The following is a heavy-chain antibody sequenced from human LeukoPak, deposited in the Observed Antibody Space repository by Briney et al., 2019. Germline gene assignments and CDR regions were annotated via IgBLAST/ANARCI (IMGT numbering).Heavy chain of an antibody. D-gene: IGHD1-7*01. V-gene: IGHV4-59*01. CDR3: ARDSWDYIAMDV. Sequence: KPSETLSLTCTVSGISLTTYYWSWVRQPPGTGLEWIGYVRHTGSADYNPSLKGRVSISLDMSKSQFSLMLTSATAADTSIYYCARDSWDYIAMDVWGPGTTVTVSS. CDR1: GISLTTYY. J-gene: IGHJ6*02. CDR2: VRHTGSA.